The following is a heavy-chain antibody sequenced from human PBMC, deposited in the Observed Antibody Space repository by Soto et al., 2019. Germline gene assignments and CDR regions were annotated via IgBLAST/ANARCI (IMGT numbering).Heavy chain of an antibody. CDR2: LFYTGHT. CDR3: ARRSAYYDSSGYRLPSKIDY. Sequence: SDILSLTFTFSCHSLNHTDYFWGWILHTPWRYLQWIWILFYTGHTYYNPSLLSRVTISADTSKNQFFLRLTSVTAADTAVYYCARRSAYYDSSGYRLPSKIDYWGQGTLVTVSS. J-gene: IGHJ4*02. V-gene: IGHV4-39*01. D-gene: IGHD3-22*01. CDR1: CHSLNHTDYF.